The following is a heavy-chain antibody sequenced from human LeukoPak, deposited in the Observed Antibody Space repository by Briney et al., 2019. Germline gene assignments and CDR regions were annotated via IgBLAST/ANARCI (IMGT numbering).Heavy chain of an antibody. CDR2: ISYDGSNK. V-gene: IGHV3-30*18. Sequence: GGSLRLSCAASGFTFSSYGMHWVRQAPGKGLEWVAVISYDGSNKYYADSVKGRFTISRDNSKNTLYLQMNSLRAEDTAVYYCAKDPHAGAVGATTARGYFDYWGQGTLVTVSS. CDR1: GFTFSSYG. D-gene: IGHD1-26*01. CDR3: AKDPHAGAVGATTARGYFDY. J-gene: IGHJ4*02.